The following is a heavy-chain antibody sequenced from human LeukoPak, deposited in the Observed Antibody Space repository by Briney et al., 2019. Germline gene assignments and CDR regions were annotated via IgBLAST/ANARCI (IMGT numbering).Heavy chain of an antibody. V-gene: IGHV1-69*05. Sequence: SVKVSCKASGGTFSSYAISWVRQAPGQGLEWMGGITPILGAANYAPKFQGRVTITTDESTSTAYMELSSLRSEDTAIYYCARSSGYSSYYYMDVWGKGTTVTVSS. D-gene: IGHD3-22*01. CDR1: GGTFSSYA. CDR2: ITPILGAA. J-gene: IGHJ6*03. CDR3: ARSSGYSSYYYMDV.